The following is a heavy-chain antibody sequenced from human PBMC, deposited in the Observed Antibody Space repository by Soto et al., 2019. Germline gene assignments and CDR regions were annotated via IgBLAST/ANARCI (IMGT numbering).Heavy chain of an antibody. CDR3: AKDQEVSSESELLYFDI. D-gene: IGHD1-26*01. CDR2: ISGSGNNP. J-gene: IGHJ2*01. V-gene: IGHV3-23*01. Sequence: EVQVLESGGGLVQPGESLRLSCEASGFTFSTYAMTWVRQAPGKGLEWVSAISGSGNNPFYADSVKGRFTISRANSKNTIHLQRISLRAADTALYFCAKDQEVSSESELLYFDIWGRGTLVTVSS. CDR1: GFTFSTYA.